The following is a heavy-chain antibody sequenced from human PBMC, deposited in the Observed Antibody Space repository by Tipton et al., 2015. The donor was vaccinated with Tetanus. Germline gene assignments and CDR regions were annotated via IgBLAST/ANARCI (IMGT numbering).Heavy chain of an antibody. Sequence: TLSLTCTVSGGSDNTLYSWGWIRQPPGKGLEWIGIIHYSGSTYYNPSLKSPVTISADTSRSHFSLNLSSVTAADTAVYYCARKTGDTLGGRGAFYIWGQGTMLTVSS. CDR3: ARKTGDTLGGRGAFYI. CDR1: GGSDNTLYS. V-gene: IGHV4-39*01. J-gene: IGHJ3*02. CDR2: IHYSGST. D-gene: IGHD7-27*01.